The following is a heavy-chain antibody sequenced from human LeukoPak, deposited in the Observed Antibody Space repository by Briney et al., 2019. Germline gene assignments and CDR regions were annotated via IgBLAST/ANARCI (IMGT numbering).Heavy chain of an antibody. CDR1: GYSFTGYY. CDR2: INPNSGDT. J-gene: IGHJ1*01. Sequence: ASVKVSCKASGYSFTGYYMHWVRQAPGQGLEWMGWINPNSGDTDFAQKFQGRVTMTRDTSISTVYMELSRLRSDDTAVFYCARGYYDSSDFEYFQHWGQGTLVTVSS. D-gene: IGHD3-22*01. CDR3: ARGYYDSSDFEYFQH. V-gene: IGHV1-2*02.